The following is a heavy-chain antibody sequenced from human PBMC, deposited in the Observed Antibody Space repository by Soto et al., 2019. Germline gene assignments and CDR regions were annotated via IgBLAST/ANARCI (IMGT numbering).Heavy chain of an antibody. CDR3: AKDGRYCSGGSCHRAGWYFDL. D-gene: IGHD2-15*01. CDR2: ISGSGGST. V-gene: IGHV3-23*01. CDR1: GFTFSSYA. Sequence: EVQLLESGGGLVQPGGSLRLSCAASGFTFSSYAMSLVRQAPGKGLEWFSAISGSGGSTYYADSVKGRFTIARDNSKNTLHLKMNSLRAEDTAVYYCAKDGRYCSGGSCHRAGWYFDLWGRGTLVTVSS. J-gene: IGHJ2*01.